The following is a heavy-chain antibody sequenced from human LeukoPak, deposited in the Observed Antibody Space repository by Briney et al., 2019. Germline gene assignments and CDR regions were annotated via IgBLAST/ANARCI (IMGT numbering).Heavy chain of an antibody. CDR3: VKGRVSYYYGMDV. D-gene: IGHD3-10*01. J-gene: IGHJ6*02. V-gene: IGHV3-23*01. CDR2: ISGSGGST. CDR1: GFTFSSYA. Sequence: GGSLRLSCAASGFTFSSYAMNWVRQAPGKGLEWVSGISGSGGSTSYADSVKGRFTISRDNSKNTLYLQMNSLRAEDTAVYYCVKGRVSYYYGMDVWGQGTTVTVSS.